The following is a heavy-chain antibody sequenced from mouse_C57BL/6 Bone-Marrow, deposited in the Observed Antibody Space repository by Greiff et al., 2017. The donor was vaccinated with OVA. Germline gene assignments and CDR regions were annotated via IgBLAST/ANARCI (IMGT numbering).Heavy chain of an antibody. V-gene: IGHV1-54*01. CDR2: INPGSGGN. Sequence: QVQLQQSGAELVRPGTSVKVSCKASGYAFTNYLIEWVKQRPGQGLEWIGVINPGSGGNNYNEKFKGKATLTADKSSSTAYMQLSGLTSEDSAFYFCARRCYGSSDGYFGYWGQGTTLTVSS. CDR1: GYAFTNYL. D-gene: IGHD1-1*01. CDR3: ARRCYGSSDGYFGY. J-gene: IGHJ2*01.